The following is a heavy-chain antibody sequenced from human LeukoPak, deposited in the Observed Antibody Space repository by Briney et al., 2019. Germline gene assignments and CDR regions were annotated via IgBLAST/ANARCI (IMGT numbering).Heavy chain of an antibody. CDR3: VPGTTPGAFNY. CDR2: IDPNRGGT. V-gene: IGHV1-2*02. D-gene: IGHD1-1*01. J-gene: IGHJ4*02. CDR1: GYTFTGYY. Sequence: ASVKVSCKASGYTFTGYYVHWVRQAPGQGLEWMGWIDPNRGGTNYAQNFQGRGTMTRDTSINTAYMDLSRLTSDDTAIYYCVPGTTPGAFNYWGQGTLVTVSS.